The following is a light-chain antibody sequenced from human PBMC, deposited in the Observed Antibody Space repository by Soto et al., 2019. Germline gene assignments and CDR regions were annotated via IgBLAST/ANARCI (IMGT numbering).Light chain of an antibody. CDR1: SXDVGGYNS. J-gene: IGLJ1*01. Sequence: QSALAQPRSVSGSPGQSVTVSCIGTSXDVGGYNSVSWYQEHPGKAPKLMIYDVIKRPSGVPDRFSGSKSGNTASLTISGLLAEDEADYYCCSYVGSYSYVFGTGTKVILL. CDR3: CSYVGSYSYV. V-gene: IGLV2-11*01. CDR2: DVI.